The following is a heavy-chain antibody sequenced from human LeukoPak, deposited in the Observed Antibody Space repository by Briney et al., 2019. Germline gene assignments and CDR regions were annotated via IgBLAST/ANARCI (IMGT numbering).Heavy chain of an antibody. V-gene: IGHV5-51*01. J-gene: IGHJ4*02. Sequence: GESPKISCKGSGYSFTSYWIGWVRQMPGKGLEWMGIIYPGDSDTRYSPSFQGQVTISADKSISTAYLQWSSLKASDTAMYYWARQLAAAVTPLDYGGRETLVPVSS. CDR3: ARQLAAAVTPLDY. CDR2: IYPGDSDT. CDR1: GYSFTSYW. D-gene: IGHD6-13*01.